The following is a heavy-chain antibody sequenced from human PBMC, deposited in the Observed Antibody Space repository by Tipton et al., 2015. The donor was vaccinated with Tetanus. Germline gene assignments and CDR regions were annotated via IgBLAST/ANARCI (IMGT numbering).Heavy chain of an antibody. V-gene: IGHV3-48*02. CDR1: GFTFSSYS. CDR2: ISSSSSTI. D-gene: IGHD3-10*01. J-gene: IGHJ5*02. Sequence: SLRLSCAASGFTFSSYSMNWVRQAPGKGLEWVSYISSSSSTIYYADSVKGRFTISRDNAKNSLYLQMNSLRDEDTAVYYCARDTLLVYYGSGSYYRANWFDPWGQGTLVTVSS. CDR3: ARDTLLVYYGSGSYYRANWFDP.